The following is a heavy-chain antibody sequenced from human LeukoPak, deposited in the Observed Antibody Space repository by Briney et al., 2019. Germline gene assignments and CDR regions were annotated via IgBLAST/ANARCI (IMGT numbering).Heavy chain of an antibody. D-gene: IGHD6-6*01. CDR2: MNPSSGNT. CDR3: ARSIAALGGDV. J-gene: IGHJ6*04. V-gene: IGHV1-8*01. Sequence: ASVKVSCKASGYTFTSYDINWVRQATGQGLEWMGWMNPSSGNTGYAQKFQGRVTMTGNTSISTAYMELSSLRSEDTAVYYCARSIAALGGDVWGKGTTVTVSS. CDR1: GYTFTSYD.